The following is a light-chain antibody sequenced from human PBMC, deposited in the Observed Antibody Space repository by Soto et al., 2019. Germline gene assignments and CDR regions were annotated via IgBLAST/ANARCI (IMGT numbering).Light chain of an antibody. CDR1: QGVSSY. CDR2: AAS. Sequence: DIQLTQSPSFLSASVGDRVTITCRASQGVSSYLAWYQQKPAKAPKLLIYAASTLQSGVPSRFSGSGSRTEFTLTISSLQPEDFATYYCQHLHTYPITFGGGTKVEIK. V-gene: IGKV1-9*01. J-gene: IGKJ4*01. CDR3: QHLHTYPIT.